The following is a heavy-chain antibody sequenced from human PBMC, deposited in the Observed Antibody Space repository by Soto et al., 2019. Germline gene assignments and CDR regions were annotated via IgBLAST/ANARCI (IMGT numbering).Heavy chain of an antibody. CDR1: GYTFASYG. CDR3: ASEHHGDYSSDY. Sequence: QVQLVQSGAEVKKPGASVKVSCKASGYTFASYGISWVRQAPGQGLEWMGWISTYNGNTNYAQKLQGRVTMTTDTSTRTAYRELRSLRSDATAVYYCASEHHGDYSSDYWGQGPLVTVSS. J-gene: IGHJ4*02. D-gene: IGHD2-21*02. V-gene: IGHV1-18*01. CDR2: ISTYNGNT.